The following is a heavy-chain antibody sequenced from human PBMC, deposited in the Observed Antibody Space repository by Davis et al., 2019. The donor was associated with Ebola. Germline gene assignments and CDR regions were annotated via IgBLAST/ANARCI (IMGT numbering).Heavy chain of an antibody. Sequence: PGGSLRLSCAASGFSFSTYGMHWVRQAPGKGLEWVAAISYDGINKYYADFVKGRFIISRDNAKNTVYLQMNSLRVDDSAIYYCAKDRLISGYDLMVDSWGQGTLVTVSS. J-gene: IGHJ4*02. CDR1: GFSFSTYG. V-gene: IGHV3-30-3*01. CDR3: AKDRLISGYDLMVDS. D-gene: IGHD5-12*01. CDR2: ISYDGINK.